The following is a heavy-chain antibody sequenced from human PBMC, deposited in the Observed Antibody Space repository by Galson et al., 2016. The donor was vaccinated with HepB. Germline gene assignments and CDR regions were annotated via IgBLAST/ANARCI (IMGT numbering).Heavy chain of an antibody. Sequence: SLRLSCAASGFTFSSYSMHWVRQAPGKGLEYVSGINSNGGRTYYTDPMKGRFTLSRDNSKNTVYLQMSSLRIEDTAVYFCVKEGYQELSDGAFDIWGQGTMVTVSS. CDR1: GFTFSSYS. D-gene: IGHD2-2*01. CDR2: INSNGGRT. V-gene: IGHV3-64D*06. J-gene: IGHJ3*02. CDR3: VKEGYQELSDGAFDI.